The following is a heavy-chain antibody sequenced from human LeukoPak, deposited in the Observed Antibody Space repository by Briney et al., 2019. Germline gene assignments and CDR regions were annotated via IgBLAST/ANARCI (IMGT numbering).Heavy chain of an antibody. CDR2: ISSSSSYI. Sequence: GGSLRLSCAASGFTFSSYSMNWVRQAPGKGLEWVSSISSSSSYIYYADSVKGRFTISRDNAKNSLYLQMNSLRAEDTAVYYCARAARLYYYYMDVWGKGTTVTVSS. J-gene: IGHJ6*03. CDR3: ARAARLYYYYMDV. CDR1: GFTFSSYS. V-gene: IGHV3-21*01. D-gene: IGHD6-6*01.